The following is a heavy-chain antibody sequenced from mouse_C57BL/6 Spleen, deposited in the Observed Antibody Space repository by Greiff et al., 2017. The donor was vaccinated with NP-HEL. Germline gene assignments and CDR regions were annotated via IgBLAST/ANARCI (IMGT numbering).Heavy chain of an antibody. CDR2: IDPSDSYT. CDR1: GYTFTSYW. CDR3: ARSLYYYGSSYHWYFDV. J-gene: IGHJ1*03. V-gene: IGHV1-69*01. D-gene: IGHD1-1*01. Sequence: VQLQQPGAELVMPGASVKLSCKASGYTFTSYWMHWVKQRPGQGLEWIGEIDPSDSYTNYNQKFKGKSTLTVDKSSSTAYMQLSSLTSEDSAVYYCARSLYYYGSSYHWYFDVWGTGTTVTVSS.